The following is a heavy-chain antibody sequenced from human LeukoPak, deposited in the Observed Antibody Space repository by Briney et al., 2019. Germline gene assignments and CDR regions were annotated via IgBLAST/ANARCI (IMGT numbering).Heavy chain of an antibody. CDR1: GFTFSSYW. CDR3: ARGAGGSRFDY. Sequence: GGSLRLSCAASGFTFSSYWMHWVRHAPGKGLVWVSRINSDGRSASHSDSVKGRFNISRDNAKNTLYLQMSSLRAEDTAVYYCARGAGGSRFDYWGQGALVTVSS. D-gene: IGHD2-15*01. V-gene: IGHV3-74*01. J-gene: IGHJ4*02. CDR2: INSDGRSA.